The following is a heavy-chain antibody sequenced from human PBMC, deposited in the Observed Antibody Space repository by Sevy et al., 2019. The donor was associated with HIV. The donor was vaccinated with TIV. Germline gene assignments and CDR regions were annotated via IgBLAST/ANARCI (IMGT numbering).Heavy chain of an antibody. CDR3: AREVGGFNWRPYYFDS. CDR1: GFTFSDYW. D-gene: IGHD3-3*01. CDR2: IKQDESEK. V-gene: IGHV3-7*01. Sequence: GGSLRLSCAASGFTFSDYWMSWVRQSPGKGLEWVVTIKQDESEKYYVDSVKGRFAISRDNGQNSVSLQMNGLRVEDTALYYCAREVGGFNWRPYYFDSWGPGTLVTVSS. J-gene: IGHJ4*02.